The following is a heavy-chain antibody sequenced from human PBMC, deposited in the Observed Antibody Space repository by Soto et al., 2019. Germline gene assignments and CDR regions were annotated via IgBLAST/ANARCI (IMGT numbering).Heavy chain of an antibody. J-gene: IGHJ2*01. Sequence: QVQLVQSGAEVKKPGASVKVSCKASGYTFTSYGLSWLRQAPGQGLEWMGWISAYNGNTNSAQNFQGRVTMTTDTSTSTDYMELRRLRSDVTAIDYRAIGGSSACIGWFFGHWGRGTLGNVS. CDR2: ISAYNGNT. CDR1: GYTFTSYG. D-gene: IGHD6-13*01. CDR3: AIGGSSACIGWFFGH. V-gene: IGHV1-18*04.